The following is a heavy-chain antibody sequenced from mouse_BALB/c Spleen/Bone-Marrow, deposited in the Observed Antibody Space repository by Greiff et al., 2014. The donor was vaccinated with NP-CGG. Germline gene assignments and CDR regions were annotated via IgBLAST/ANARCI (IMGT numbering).Heavy chain of an antibody. D-gene: IGHD1-1*01. CDR2: IYPGDGDT. CDR1: GYAFSSSW. V-gene: IGHV1-82*01. J-gene: IGHJ4*01. CDR3: ARSAYYGSSYGAMDY. Sequence: VQLQQSGPELVKPGASVKISCTGSGYAFSSSWMNWVKQRPGQGLEWIGRIYPGDGDTNSNGRFKGKATLTADRSSNTAYMQLSSLTSVDSAVDFCARSAYYGSSYGAMDYWGQGTSVTVSS.